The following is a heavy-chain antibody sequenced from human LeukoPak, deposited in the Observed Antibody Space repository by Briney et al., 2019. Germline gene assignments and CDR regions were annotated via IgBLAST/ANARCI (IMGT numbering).Heavy chain of an antibody. D-gene: IGHD2-15*01. CDR3: GRDIRSDGSPADY. Sequence: ASVKVSCKTSGYPFVDFGITWVRQASGQGLEWMGWISAFSGDTNYAQKLQGRVTMTRDTSTSTVYMELRRLRSDDTAVYYCGRDIRSDGSPADYWGQGTLVNVSS. CDR2: ISAFSGDT. J-gene: IGHJ4*02. CDR1: GYPFVDFG. V-gene: IGHV1-18*01.